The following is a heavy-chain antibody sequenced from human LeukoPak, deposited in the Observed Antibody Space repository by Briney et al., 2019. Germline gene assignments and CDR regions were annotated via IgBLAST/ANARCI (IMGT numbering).Heavy chain of an antibody. CDR1: GFTFSSYA. Sequence: GGSLRLSCAASGFTFSSYAMSWVRQAPGKGPEWVSTIVDTGDGTFYVDSVRGRFTISRDSSKNTLFLQMNSLRADDTAVYYCAKERGHTLPNYHMDVWGKGTTVTVSS. J-gene: IGHJ6*03. CDR3: AKERGHTLPNYHMDV. V-gene: IGHV3-23*01. CDR2: IVDTGDGT. D-gene: IGHD4/OR15-4a*01.